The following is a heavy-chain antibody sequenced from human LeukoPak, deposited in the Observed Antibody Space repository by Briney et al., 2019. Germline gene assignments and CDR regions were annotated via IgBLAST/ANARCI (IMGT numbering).Heavy chain of an antibody. CDR3: AELGITMIGGV. CDR2: ISSSSSTI. D-gene: IGHD3-10*02. CDR1: GFTFSNYS. Sequence: PGGSLRLSCAASGFTFSNYSMNWVRQAPGKGLEWVSHISSSSSTIYYADSVKGRFTISRDNAKNSLYLQMNSLRAEDTAVYYCAELGITMIGGVWGKGTTVTISS. J-gene: IGHJ6*04. V-gene: IGHV3-48*04.